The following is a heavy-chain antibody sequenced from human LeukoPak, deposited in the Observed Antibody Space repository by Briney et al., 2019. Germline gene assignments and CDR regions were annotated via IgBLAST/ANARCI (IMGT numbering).Heavy chain of an antibody. V-gene: IGHV3-30*18. CDR1: GFTFSSYG. J-gene: IGHJ6*02. Sequence: PGGSLRLSCAASGFTFSSYGMHWVRQAPGKGLEWVAVISYDGSNKYYADSVKGRFTISRDNSKNTLYLQMNSLRAEDTAVYYCAKISRYCTNGVCYSTYYYYGMDVWGQGTTVTVSS. CDR2: ISYDGSNK. CDR3: AKISRYCTNGVCYSTYYYYGMDV. D-gene: IGHD2-8*01.